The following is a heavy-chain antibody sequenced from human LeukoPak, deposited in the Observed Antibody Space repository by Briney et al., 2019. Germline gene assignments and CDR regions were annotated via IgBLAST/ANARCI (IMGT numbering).Heavy chain of an antibody. CDR1: GLTFSSYA. J-gene: IGHJ4*02. D-gene: IGHD6-19*01. CDR2: ISNSGGRA. V-gene: IGHV3-23*01. Sequence: PGGSLRLSCGAFGLTFSSYAMSWVRQAPGKGLEWVSAISNSGGRAYYEDSVKGRFTISRDNSDNTLYLQMNSLRAEDTAVYYCAKTDVGIGWHHFDYWGQGTLVTVSS. CDR3: AKTDVGIGWHHFDY.